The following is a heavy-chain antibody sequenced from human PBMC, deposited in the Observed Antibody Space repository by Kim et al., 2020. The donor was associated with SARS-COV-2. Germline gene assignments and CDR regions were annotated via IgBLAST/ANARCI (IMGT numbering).Heavy chain of an antibody. Sequence: YVGAVGGRFTISRDNAKNSLYLKMNSLRAEDTAVYYWARFTRTYYSPFESWGQGTLVTVSS. V-gene: IGHV3-7*01. J-gene: IGHJ4*02. D-gene: IGHD3-10*01. CDR3: ARFTRTYYSPFES.